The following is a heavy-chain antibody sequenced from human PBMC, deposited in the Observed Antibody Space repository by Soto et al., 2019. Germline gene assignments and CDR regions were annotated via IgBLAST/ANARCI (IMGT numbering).Heavy chain of an antibody. CDR2: IVVGSGNT. CDR3: EAGEGYGDLFDY. CDR1: GFTFTSSA. V-gene: IGHV1-58*02. Sequence: QMQLVQSGPEVKKPGTSVKVSCKASGFTFTSSAMQWVRQARGQRLEWIGWIVVGSGNTNYAQKFQERVTITRDMDTCTAYMGLSSLRSEDTAVYYCEAGEGYGDLFDYWGQGTLVTVSA. J-gene: IGHJ4*02. D-gene: IGHD4-17*01.